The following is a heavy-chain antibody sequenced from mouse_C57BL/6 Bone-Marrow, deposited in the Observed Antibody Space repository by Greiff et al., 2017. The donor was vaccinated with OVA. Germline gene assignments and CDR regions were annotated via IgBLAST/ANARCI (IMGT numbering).Heavy chain of an antibody. V-gene: IGHV1-15*01. J-gene: IGHJ2*01. D-gene: IGHD1-1*01. CDR1: GYTFTDYE. CDR3: TRSGDYYGSPFYYFDY. CDR2: IDPETGGT. Sequence: VQLVESGAELVRPGASVTLSCKASGYTFTDYEMHWVKQTPVHGLEWIGAIDPETGGTAYTQKFKGKAILTADKSSSTAYMELRSLTSEDSAVYYCTRSGDYYGSPFYYFDYWGQGTTLTVSS.